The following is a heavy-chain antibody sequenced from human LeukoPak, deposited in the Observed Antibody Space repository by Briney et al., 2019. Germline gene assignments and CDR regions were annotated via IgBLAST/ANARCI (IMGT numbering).Heavy chain of an antibody. CDR2: LYYSGNT. J-gene: IGHJ4*02. Sequence: SETLSLTCTVSGGSISSYYWTWIRQPPGKGLEWIGSLYYSGNTNYNPSLKSRVTISVDTSKNQFSLKLSSVTAADTAVYYCARVGSSRVFDYWGQGTLVTVSS. CDR1: GGSISSYY. V-gene: IGHV4-59*01. D-gene: IGHD6-13*01. CDR3: ARVGSSRVFDY.